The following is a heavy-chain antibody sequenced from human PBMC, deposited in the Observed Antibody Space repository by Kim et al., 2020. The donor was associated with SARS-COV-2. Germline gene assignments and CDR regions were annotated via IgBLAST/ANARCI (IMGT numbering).Heavy chain of an antibody. D-gene: IGHD5-12*01. J-gene: IGHJ6*02. CDR2: ISGSGGST. CDR1: GFTFSSYA. CDR3: AKDDIVATIGGYYYYGMDV. V-gene: IGHV3-23*01. Sequence: GGSLRLSCAASGFTFSSYAMSWVRQAPGKGLEWVSAISGSGGSTYYADSVKGRFTISRDNSKNTLYLQMNSLRAEDTAVYYCAKDDIVATIGGYYYYGMDVWGQGTTVTVSS.